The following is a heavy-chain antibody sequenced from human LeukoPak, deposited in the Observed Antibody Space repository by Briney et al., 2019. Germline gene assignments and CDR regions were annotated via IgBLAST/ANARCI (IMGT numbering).Heavy chain of an antibody. J-gene: IGHJ4*02. CDR1: GGSFSGYY. Sequence: SETLSLTCAVYGGSFSGYYWSWIRQPPGKGLEWIGEINHSGSTNYNSSLKSRVTISVDTSKNQFSLKLSSVTAADTAVYYCARGIAAAGSQATPFDYWGQGTLVTVSS. CDR3: ARGIAAAGSQATPFDY. V-gene: IGHV4-34*01. D-gene: IGHD6-13*01. CDR2: INHSGST.